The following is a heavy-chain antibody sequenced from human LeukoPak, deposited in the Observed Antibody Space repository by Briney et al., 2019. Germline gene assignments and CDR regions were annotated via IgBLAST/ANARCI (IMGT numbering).Heavy chain of an antibody. CDR3: ASGGNLDY. V-gene: IGHV4-34*01. Sequence: SETLSLTCAVYGGSFSGYYWSWIRQPPGKGLEWIGEINHSGSTNYNPSLKSRVTISVDTSKNQFSLKLSSVTAADTAVYYCASGGNLDYWGQGTLVTVSS. D-gene: IGHD4-23*01. CDR1: GGSFSGYY. J-gene: IGHJ4*02. CDR2: INHSGST.